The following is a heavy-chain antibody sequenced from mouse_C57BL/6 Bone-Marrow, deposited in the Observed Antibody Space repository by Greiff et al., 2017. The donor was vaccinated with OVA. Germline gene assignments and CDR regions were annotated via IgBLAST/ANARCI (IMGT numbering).Heavy chain of an antibody. CDR2: INPNNGGT. D-gene: IGHD4-1*01. CDR1: GYTFTDYY. J-gene: IGHJ2*01. Sequence: VHVKQSGPELVKPGASVKISCKASGYTFTDYYMNWVKQSHGKSLEWIGDINPNNGGTSYNQKFKGKATLTVDKSSSTAYMELRSLTSEDSAVYYCARGTGYYFDYWGQGTTLTVSS. V-gene: IGHV1-26*01. CDR3: ARGTGYYFDY.